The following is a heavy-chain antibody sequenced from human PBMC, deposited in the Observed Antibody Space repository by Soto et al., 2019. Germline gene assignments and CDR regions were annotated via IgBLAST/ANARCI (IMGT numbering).Heavy chain of an antibody. V-gene: IGHV3-23*01. Sequence: PGGSLRLSCVASGFMFNNYAISWVRQAPGKGLEWFSAITASGGDTYHADSVKGRFTISRDNSKNTLYLQMNSLRAEGTAVYYSTKGSHSSRPYYFDYWGQGTLVTVSS. CDR1: GFMFNNYA. CDR3: TKGSHSSRPYYFDY. D-gene: IGHD4-4*01. CDR2: ITASGGDT. J-gene: IGHJ4*02.